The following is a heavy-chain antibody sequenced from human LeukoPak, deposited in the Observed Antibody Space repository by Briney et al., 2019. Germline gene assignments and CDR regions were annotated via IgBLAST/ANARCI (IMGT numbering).Heavy chain of an antibody. CDR3: ARPYSSGWYGGFDL. CDR2: ISSSSSYT. Sequence: GGSLRLSCAASGFTFSDYYMSWICQAPGKGLEWVSYISSSSSYTNYADSVKGRFTISRDNAKNSLYLQMNSLRVEDTAVFYCARPYSSGWYGGFDLWGRGTLVTVSS. CDR1: GFTFSDYY. V-gene: IGHV3-11*03. D-gene: IGHD6-19*01. J-gene: IGHJ2*01.